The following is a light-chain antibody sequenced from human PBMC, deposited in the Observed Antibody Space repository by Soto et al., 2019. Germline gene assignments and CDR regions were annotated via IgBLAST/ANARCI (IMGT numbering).Light chain of an antibody. CDR2: GAS. Sequence: EIVMTQSPASLSVSPGDGATLSCRASQSVASNVAWYEQKPCQVPRLLIHGASTRAAGVPARFSGSGSGTDYNLTISGLQSEDFAVYYCQQYHNWPPQYTFGHGTKLQIK. CDR3: QQYHNWPPQYT. CDR1: QSVASN. V-gene: IGKV3-15*01. J-gene: IGKJ2*01.